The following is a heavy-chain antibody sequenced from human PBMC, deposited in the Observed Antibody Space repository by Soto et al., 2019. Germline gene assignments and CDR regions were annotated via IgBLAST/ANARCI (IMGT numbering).Heavy chain of an antibody. CDR1: GGSIYRSGYY. CDR3: GKGVVGSTGHTVSDS. V-gene: IGHV4-39*01. CDR2: IDYNGVT. Sequence: SETLSLTCTVSGGSIYRSGYYWGWIRPPPGMGLERHGNIDYNGVTYSNPSFTSPVTISTDTSKDPLSLHLTSVSAADTDLYFCGKGVVGSTGHTVSDSLGPGTLVTVSS. J-gene: IGHJ5*01. D-gene: IGHD2-15*01.